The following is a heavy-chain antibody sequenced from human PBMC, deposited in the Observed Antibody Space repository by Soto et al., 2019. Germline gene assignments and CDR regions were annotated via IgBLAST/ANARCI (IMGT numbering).Heavy chain of an antibody. D-gene: IGHD3-22*01. Sequence: QVHLVQSGAEVKKPGASVNVSCKTSGYTFTRNGISWVRQAPGQGLEWMGWISPNSGNIKYAQKLQGRVIMTTDTSTSTAYMELMSLRYDDTALYYCVKDRDSNSWPSRDVWGPGTTDTVSS. J-gene: IGHJ6*02. CDR3: VKDRDSNSWPSRDV. CDR2: ISPNSGNI. CDR1: GYTFTRNG. V-gene: IGHV1-18*01.